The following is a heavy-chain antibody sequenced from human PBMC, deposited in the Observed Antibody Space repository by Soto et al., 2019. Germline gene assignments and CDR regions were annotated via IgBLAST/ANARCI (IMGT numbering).Heavy chain of an antibody. CDR3: AKVSLYYDILTGYYGY. D-gene: IGHD3-9*01. J-gene: IGHJ4*02. V-gene: IGHV3-23*01. CDR1: GFTFSSYA. Sequence: PGGSLRLSCAASGFTFSSYAMSWVRQAPGKGLEWVSAISGSGGSTYYADSVKGRFTISRDNSKNTLYLQMNSLRAEDTAVYYCAKVSLYYDILTGYYGYWGQGTLLTVSS. CDR2: ISGSGGST.